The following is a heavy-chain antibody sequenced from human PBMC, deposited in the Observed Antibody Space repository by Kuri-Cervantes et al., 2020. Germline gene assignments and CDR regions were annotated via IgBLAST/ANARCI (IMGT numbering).Heavy chain of an antibody. CDR3: ARDRTYYYNSGTHWTN. CDR1: GFTFDDYA. V-gene: IGHV3-9*01. Sequence: SLKISCAASGFTFDDYAMHWVRQAPGKGLEWVSSISWDSGSTAYADSVKGQFTISRDNAKNFLYLQMNSLRVEDTALYYCARDRTYYYNSGTHWTNWGQGTLVTVSS. D-gene: IGHD3-10*01. CDR2: ISWDSGST. J-gene: IGHJ4*02.